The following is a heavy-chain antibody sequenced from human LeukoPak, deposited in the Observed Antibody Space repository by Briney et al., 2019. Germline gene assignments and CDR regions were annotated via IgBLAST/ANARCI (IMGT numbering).Heavy chain of an antibody. CDR2: IYYSGST. J-gene: IGHJ5*02. CDR3: ARSQRSITYYDFWSGYYSGYWFDP. V-gene: IGHV4-59*01. D-gene: IGHD3-3*01. Sequence: SETLSLTCTVSGGSISSYYWSWIRQPPGKGLEWIGYIYYSGSTNYNPSLKSRVTISVDTSKNQFSLKLSSVTAADTAVYYCARSQRSITYYDFWSGYYSGYWFDPWGQGTLVTVSS. CDR1: GGSISSYY.